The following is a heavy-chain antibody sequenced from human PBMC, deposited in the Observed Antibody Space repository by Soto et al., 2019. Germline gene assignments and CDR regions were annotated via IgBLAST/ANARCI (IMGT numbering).Heavy chain of an antibody. V-gene: IGHV3-74*01. J-gene: IGHJ4*02. CDR3: TKVFEY. CDR1: GFSLSTYE. Sequence: PGGSLRLSCAASGFSLSTYEMHWVRQVPGKGLVWVSRIDGVGTGTSYSDSVRGRFTISRDNAENTLYLQMNSLRAEDTAVYYCTKVFEYWGQGTPVTVYS. CDR2: IDGVGTGT.